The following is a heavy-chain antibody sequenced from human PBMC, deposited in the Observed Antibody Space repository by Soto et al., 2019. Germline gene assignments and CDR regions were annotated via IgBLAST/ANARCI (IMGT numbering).Heavy chain of an antibody. CDR2: ISYDGSNK. D-gene: IGHD6-13*01. V-gene: IGHV3-30*18. J-gene: IGHJ6*02. Sequence: GGSLRLSCAASGFTFSSYGMHWVRQAPGKGLEWVAVISYDGSNKYYADSVKGRFTISRDNSKNTLYLQMNSLRAEDTAVYYCAKEGNSSSWYDYYGMDVWGQGTTVTVSS. CDR3: AKEGNSSSWYDYYGMDV. CDR1: GFTFSSYG.